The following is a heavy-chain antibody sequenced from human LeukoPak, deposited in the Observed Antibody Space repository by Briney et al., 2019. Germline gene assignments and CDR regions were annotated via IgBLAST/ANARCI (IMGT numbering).Heavy chain of an antibody. CDR2: IIPILGIA. V-gene: IGHV1-69*04. CDR3: ARRKPETYYYDSSPVPPFDP. J-gene: IGHJ5*02. D-gene: IGHD3-22*01. CDR1: GGTFSSYA. Sequence: GASVKVSCKASGGTFSSYAISWVRQAPGQGLEWMGRIIPILGIANYAQKFQGRVTITADKSTSTAYMELSSLRSEDTAVYYCARRKPETYYYDSSPVPPFDPWGQGTLVTVSS.